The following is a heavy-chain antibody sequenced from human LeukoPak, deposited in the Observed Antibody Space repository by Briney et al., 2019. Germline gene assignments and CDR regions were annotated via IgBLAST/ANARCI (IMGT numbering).Heavy chain of an antibody. J-gene: IGHJ4*02. Sequence: PGGSLRLSCAASGFTFSSYSMNWVRQAPGKGLEWVSAISGSGGSTYYADSVKGRFTISRDNSKNTLYLQMNSLRAEDTAVYYCAKCLLTMVRGVTKPLFDYWGQGTLVTVSS. V-gene: IGHV3-23*01. CDR3: AKCLLTMVRGVTKPLFDY. CDR1: GFTFSSYS. CDR2: ISGSGGST. D-gene: IGHD3-10*01.